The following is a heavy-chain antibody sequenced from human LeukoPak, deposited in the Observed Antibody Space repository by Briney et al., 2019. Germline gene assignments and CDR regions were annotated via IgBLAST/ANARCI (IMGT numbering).Heavy chain of an antibody. V-gene: IGHV4-30-2*05. CDR3: ARARVPVDSSGYYYVIGPYFQH. D-gene: IGHD3-22*01. CDR2: IYHSGST. Sequence: PSETLSLTCAVSGGSISSGGYSWSWIRQPPGKGLEWIGYIYHSGSTYYNPSLKSRVTISVDTSKNQFSLKLSSVTAADTAVYYCARARVPVDSSGYYYVIGPYFQHWGQGTLVTVSS. J-gene: IGHJ1*01. CDR1: GGSISSGGYS.